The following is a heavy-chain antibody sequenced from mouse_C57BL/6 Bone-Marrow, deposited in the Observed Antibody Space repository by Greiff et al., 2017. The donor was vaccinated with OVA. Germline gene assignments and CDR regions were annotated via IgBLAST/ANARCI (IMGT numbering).Heavy chain of an antibody. V-gene: IGHV1-74*01. J-gene: IGHJ2*01. CDR3: ARSTVVAPNYFDY. D-gene: IGHD1-1*01. CDR1: GYTFTSYW. Sequence: QVQLQQPGAELVKPGASVKVSCKASGYTFTSYWMHWVKQRPGQGLEWIGRIHPSDSDTNYNQKFKGKATLTVDKPSSTAYMQLSSLTSEDSAIYYCARSTVVAPNYFDYWGQGTTLTVSS. CDR2: IHPSDSDT.